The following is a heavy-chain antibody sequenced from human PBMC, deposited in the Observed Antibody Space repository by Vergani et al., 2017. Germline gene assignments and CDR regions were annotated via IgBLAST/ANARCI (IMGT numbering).Heavy chain of an antibody. CDR3: AKYDFWSGFFDY. CDR2: ISGSGGST. V-gene: IGHV3-23*01. J-gene: IGHJ4*02. Sequence: EVQLLESGGGLVQPGGSLRLYCAASGFTFSSYAMSWVRQAPGKGLEWVSAISGSGGSTYYADSVKGRFTISRDNSKNTLYLQMNSLRAEDTAVYYCAKYDFWSGFFDYWGQGTLVTVSS. D-gene: IGHD3-3*01. CDR1: GFTFSSYA.